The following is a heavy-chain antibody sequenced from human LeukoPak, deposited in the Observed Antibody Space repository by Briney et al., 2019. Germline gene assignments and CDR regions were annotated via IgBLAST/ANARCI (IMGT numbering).Heavy chain of an antibody. CDR3: ARLPYSSGWTYYYYYYMDV. CDR1: GDSISTSSSY. V-gene: IGHV4-39*01. J-gene: IGHJ6*03. Sequence: SETLSLTCSVSGDSISTSSSYWGWIRQPPGKGLEWIGSIYYSGSTYYNTSLKSRVTISVDTSKNQFSLKLNSVTAADTAVYYCARLPYSSGWTYYYYYYMDVWGKGTTVTISS. D-gene: IGHD6-19*01. CDR2: IYYSGST.